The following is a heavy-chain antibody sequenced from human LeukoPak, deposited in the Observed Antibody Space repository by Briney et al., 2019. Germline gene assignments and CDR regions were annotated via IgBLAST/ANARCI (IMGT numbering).Heavy chain of an antibody. CDR3: ARPSVAGTYGYYYGMDV. V-gene: IGHV3-48*03. CDR2: ISSSGSTT. J-gene: IGHJ6*04. Sequence: GGSLRLSCAASGFTFSSYEMNWVRQAPGKGLEWVSYISSSGSTTYYADSVKGRFTISRDNAKNSLYLQMNSLRAEDTAVYYCARPSVAGTYGYYYGMDVWGKGTTVTVTP. CDR1: GFTFSSYE. D-gene: IGHD6-19*01.